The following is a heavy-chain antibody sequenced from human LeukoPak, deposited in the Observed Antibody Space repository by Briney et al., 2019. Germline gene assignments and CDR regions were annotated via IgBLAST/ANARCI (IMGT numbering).Heavy chain of an antibody. D-gene: IGHD5-18*01. V-gene: IGHV3-74*01. Sequence: GGSLRLSCAASGFTFSSYWMHWGRQAPGKGLVWVSRINRDGSRATYADSVKGRFTISRDNAKNTLYLQMNSLRAEDTAVYYCARDRATAMFDYWAQGTLVTVSS. J-gene: IGHJ4*02. CDR3: ARDRATAMFDY. CDR1: GFTFSSYW. CDR2: INRDGSRA.